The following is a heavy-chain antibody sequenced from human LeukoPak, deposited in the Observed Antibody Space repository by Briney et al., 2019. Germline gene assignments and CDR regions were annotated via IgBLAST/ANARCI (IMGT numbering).Heavy chain of an antibody. J-gene: IGHJ4*02. CDR1: GYIFTSYG. V-gene: IGHV1-18*01. CDR3: ARDQSVAGGGDY. Sequence: GASVKVSCTASGYIFTSYGISWVRQAPGQGLEWMGWISAYNGNTNYAQKLQGRVTMTTDTSTSTAYLELRSLRSDDTAVYYCARDQSVAGGGDYWGQGTLVTVSS. CDR2: ISAYNGNT. D-gene: IGHD6-19*01.